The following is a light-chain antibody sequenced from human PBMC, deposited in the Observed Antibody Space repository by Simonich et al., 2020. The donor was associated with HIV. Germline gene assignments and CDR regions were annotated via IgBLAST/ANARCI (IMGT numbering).Light chain of an antibody. CDR2: WAS. V-gene: IGKV4-1*01. CDR3: QQYYSTPIT. Sequence: DIVMTQSPDSLAVSLGERATIYCKSSQSVLYSSNNKNYLAWYQQKPGQSPKLLIYWASTRESGVPDRLSGSVSGTDFTLTISSLQAEDVAVYYCQQYYSTPITFGQGTRLGIK. J-gene: IGKJ5*01. CDR1: QSVLYSSNNKNY.